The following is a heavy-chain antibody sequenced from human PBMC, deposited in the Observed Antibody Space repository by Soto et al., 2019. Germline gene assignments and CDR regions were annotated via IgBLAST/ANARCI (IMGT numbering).Heavy chain of an antibody. J-gene: IGHJ4*02. CDR2: INAGNGNT. V-gene: IGHV1-3*01. D-gene: IGHD1-1*01. CDR3: ACASLVRRRRRECYFPY. CDR1: GYTFTSYA. Sequence: ASVKVSCKASGYTFTSYAMHWVRQAPGQRLEWMGWINAGNGNTKYSQKFQGRVTITRDTSASTASMELSSLRSEDTAVYYCACASLVRRRRRECYFPYWGQGTLVTVSS.